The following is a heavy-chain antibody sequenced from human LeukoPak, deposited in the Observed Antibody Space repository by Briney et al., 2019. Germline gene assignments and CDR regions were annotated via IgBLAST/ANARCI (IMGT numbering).Heavy chain of an antibody. CDR2: IYTSGST. D-gene: IGHD1-26*01. CDR3: ARCRGELRRFDP. CDR1: GGSISSGSYY. V-gene: IGHV4-61*02. J-gene: IGHJ5*02. Sequence: SQTLSLTCTVSGGSISSGSYYWSWIRQPAGKGLEWIGRIYTSGSTNYNPSLKSRVTISVDTSKNQFSLKLSSVTAADTAVYYCARCRGELRRFDPWGQGTLVTVSS.